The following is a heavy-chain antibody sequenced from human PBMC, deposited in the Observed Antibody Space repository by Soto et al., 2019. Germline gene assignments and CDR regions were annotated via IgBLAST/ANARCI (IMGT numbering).Heavy chain of an antibody. Sequence: ASVKVSCKASGYTFTSYDINWVRQATGQGLEWMGWMNPNSGNTGYAQKFQGRVTMTRNTSISTAYMELSSLRSEDTAVYYCARAPLYDFWSGYYYHDAFDIWGQGTMVTVSS. D-gene: IGHD3-3*01. V-gene: IGHV1-8*01. CDR2: MNPNSGNT. CDR3: ARAPLYDFWSGYYYHDAFDI. CDR1: GYTFTSYD. J-gene: IGHJ3*02.